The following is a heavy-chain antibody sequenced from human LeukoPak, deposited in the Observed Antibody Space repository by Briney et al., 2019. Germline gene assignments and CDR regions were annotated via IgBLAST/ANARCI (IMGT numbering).Heavy chain of an antibody. CDR1: GGTFSSYA. V-gene: IGHV1-69*04. D-gene: IGHD2-21*02. J-gene: IGHJ4*02. CDR3: ARDPPSTIVVVTPFDY. Sequence: VASVKVSCKASGGTFSSYAISWVRQAPGQGLEWMGRIIPILGIANYAQKFQGRVTITADKSTSTAYMELSSLRSEDTAVYYCARDPPSTIVVVTPFDYWGQGTLVTVSS. CDR2: IIPILGIA.